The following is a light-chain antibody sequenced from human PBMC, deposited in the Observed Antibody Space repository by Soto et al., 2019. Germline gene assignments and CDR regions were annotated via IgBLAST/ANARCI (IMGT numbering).Light chain of an antibody. CDR3: QQSYSTPPT. J-gene: IGKJ1*01. CDR1: QSISNY. V-gene: IGKV1-39*01. Sequence: DIQMTQSPSSLSASVGDRVTITCRASQSISNYLNWYQQKPGKAPKLLIYAASSLQSGVPSRFSGGGSETDFTLTISSLQPEDFATYFCQQSYSTPPTFGQGTKVEIK. CDR2: AAS.